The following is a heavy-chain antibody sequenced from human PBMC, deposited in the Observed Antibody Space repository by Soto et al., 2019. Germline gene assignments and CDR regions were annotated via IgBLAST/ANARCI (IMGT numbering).Heavy chain of an antibody. CDR2: ISAYNGNT. V-gene: IGHV1-18*04. J-gene: IGHJ5*02. CDR3: ARLIVGATKYNWFDP. CDR1: GYTFTSYG. D-gene: IGHD1-26*01. Sequence: GASVKVSCKASGYTFTSYGISWVRQAPGQGLEWMGWISAYNGNTNYAQKLQGRVTMTTDTSTSTAYMELRSLRSDDTAVYYCARLIVGATKYNWFDPWGQGTLVTVSS.